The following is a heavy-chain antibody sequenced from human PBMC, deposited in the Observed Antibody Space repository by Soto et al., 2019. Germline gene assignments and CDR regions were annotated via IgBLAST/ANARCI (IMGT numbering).Heavy chain of an antibody. J-gene: IGHJ4*02. D-gene: IGHD3-16*01. CDR3: ARDPWAADY. Sequence: QLVESGGGLVQPGGSLRLSCAASGFTVSTKYMSWVRQAPGKGLEWVSVIYSGGSTFYADSVRGRFTISRDNSKNTVNLQMNSLRAEDTAVYYCARDPWAADYWGQGTLVTVSS. CDR2: IYSGGST. CDR1: GFTVSTKY. V-gene: IGHV3-66*01.